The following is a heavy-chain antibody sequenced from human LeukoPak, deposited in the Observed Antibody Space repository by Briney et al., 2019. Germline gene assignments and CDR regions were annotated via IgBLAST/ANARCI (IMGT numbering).Heavy chain of an antibody. V-gene: IGHV4-39*07. CDR2: ISQSGST. Sequence: PSETLSLTCTVSGDSISSGDYYWSWIRQPPGKGLEWIGEISQSGSTNYNPSLKSRINISLDTSENQFSLKLSSVTAADTAVYYCARALGAFDIWGQGTMVTVSS. J-gene: IGHJ3*02. CDR1: GDSISSGDYY. CDR3: ARALGAFDI.